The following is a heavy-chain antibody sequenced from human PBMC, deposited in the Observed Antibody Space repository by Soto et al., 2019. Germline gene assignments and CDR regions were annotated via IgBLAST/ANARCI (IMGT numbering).Heavy chain of an antibody. J-gene: IGHJ4*01. CDR3: ARHRSGYGVSYLAY. Sequence: QHPGKGLEWIGYIYYSGSTNYNPSLTSRVTIPVDTSKNQFSLKLSSVTAADTAVFFCARHRSGYGVSYLAYQAHGTLVTVSS. V-gene: IGHV4-59*08. CDR2: IYYSGST. D-gene: IGHD4-17*01.